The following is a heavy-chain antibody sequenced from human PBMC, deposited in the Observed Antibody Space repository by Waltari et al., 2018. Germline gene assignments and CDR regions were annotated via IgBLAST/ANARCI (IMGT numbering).Heavy chain of an antibody. Sequence: QVQLVQSGAEVMKPGASMKISCQTSGYSFSSYAIHWVRQAHGQGLEWVGRINPASGHTNYSQKFEGRVTITSDTAADTVYMELTSLTSEDTAVFYCARDEISAAGSLYYYYGLDVWGQGTPVTVS. CDR2: INPASGHT. J-gene: IGHJ6*02. V-gene: IGHV1-3*01. D-gene: IGHD6-13*01. CDR1: GYSFSSYA. CDR3: ARDEISAAGSLYYYYGLDV.